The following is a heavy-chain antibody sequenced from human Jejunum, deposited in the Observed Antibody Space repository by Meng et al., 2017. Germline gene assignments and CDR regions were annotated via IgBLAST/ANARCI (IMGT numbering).Heavy chain of an antibody. V-gene: IGHV4-4*02. CDR1: GRSSSDSNW. CDR2: IYHTGST. J-gene: IGHJ5*02. Sequence: QVQLQESGPGLVKPSGTLSLPCAVSGRSSSDSNWWSWVRQPPGKGLEWIGEIYHTGSTNYNPSLKSRVTMSLDKSKNQFFLDLTSVTAADTAVYYCARDLLGPAIAASGYFDPWGQGTLVTVSS. CDR3: ARDLLGPAIAASGYFDP. D-gene: IGHD5-12*01.